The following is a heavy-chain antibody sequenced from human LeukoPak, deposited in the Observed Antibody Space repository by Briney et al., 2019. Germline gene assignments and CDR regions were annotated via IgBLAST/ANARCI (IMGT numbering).Heavy chain of an antibody. Sequence: ASVKVSCKASGYTFTGYYMHWVRQAPGQGLEWMGWINPNNGGTNYAQKFQGRVTMTRDTSISTAYMELSRLRSDDTAVYYCARVGGWHDAFDIWGQGTMVTVSS. CDR1: GYTFTGYY. D-gene: IGHD6-19*01. V-gene: IGHV1-2*02. CDR3: ARVGGWHDAFDI. CDR2: INPNNGGT. J-gene: IGHJ3*02.